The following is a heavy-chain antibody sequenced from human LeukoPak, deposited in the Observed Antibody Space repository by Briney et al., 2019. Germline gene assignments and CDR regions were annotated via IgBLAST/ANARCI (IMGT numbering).Heavy chain of an antibody. D-gene: IGHD6-13*01. V-gene: IGHV3-48*01. CDR2: ISSSSSSI. CDR3: ARGIQDSSSWPFDY. CDR1: GFTFSSYS. J-gene: IGHJ4*02. Sequence: GGSLRLSCAASGFTFSSYSMNWVRQAPGKGLEWVSYISSSSSSIYYADSVKGRFTISRDNAKNSLYLQMNSLRAEDTAVYYCARGIQDSSSWPFDYWGQGTLVTVSS.